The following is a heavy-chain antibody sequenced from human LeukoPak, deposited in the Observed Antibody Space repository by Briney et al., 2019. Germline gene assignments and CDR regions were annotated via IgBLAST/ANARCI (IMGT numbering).Heavy chain of an antibody. J-gene: IGHJ5*02. CDR2: IYSGGST. D-gene: IGHD6-13*01. V-gene: IGHV3-53*01. CDR1: GFTVSSNY. CDR3: ARQRRSSSWYGNWFDP. Sequence: PGGSLRLSCAASGFTVSSNYMSWVRQAPGKGLEWVSVIYSGGSTYYADSVEGRFTISRDNSKNTLYLQMNSLRAEDTAVYYCARQRRSSSWYGNWFDPWGQGTLVTVSS.